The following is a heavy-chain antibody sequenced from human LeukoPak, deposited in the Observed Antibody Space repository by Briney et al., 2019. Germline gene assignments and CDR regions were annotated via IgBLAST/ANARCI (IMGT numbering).Heavy chain of an antibody. CDR3: ATVDRNYYDSSGRAPFDY. D-gene: IGHD3-22*01. J-gene: IGHJ4*02. CDR1: GYTLTELS. Sequence: GASVKVSCKVSGYTLTELSMHWVRQAPGKGLEWMGGFDPEDGETIYAQKFQGRVTMTEDTSTDTAYMELSSLRSEDTAVYYCATVDRNYYDSSGRAPFDYWGQGTLVTVSS. V-gene: IGHV1-24*01. CDR2: FDPEDGET.